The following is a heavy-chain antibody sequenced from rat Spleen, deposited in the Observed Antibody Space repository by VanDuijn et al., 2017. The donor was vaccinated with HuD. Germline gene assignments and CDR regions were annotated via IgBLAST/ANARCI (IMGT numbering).Heavy chain of an antibody. V-gene: IGHV5-29*01. CDR3: ARHPDYSNYFDY. D-gene: IGHD1-10*01. J-gene: IGHJ3*01. CDR1: GFTFSDYG. Sequence: EVQLVESGGGLVQPGRSLKLSCAASGFTFSDYGMAWVRQAPTKGLEWVATISPSGGTTYYRDSVKGRFTVSRDNAKTTLYLQMDSLRSEDTATYYCARHPDYSNYFDYWGQGTLVTVSS. CDR2: ISPSGGTT.